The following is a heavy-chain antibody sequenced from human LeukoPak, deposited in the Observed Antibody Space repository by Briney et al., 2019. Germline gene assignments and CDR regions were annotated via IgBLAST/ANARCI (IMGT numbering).Heavy chain of an antibody. CDR2: ISAYNGNT. CDR1: GYTFTSYG. Sequence: GASVKVPCKASGYTFTSYGISWVRQAPGQGLEWMGWISAYNGNTNYAQKLQGRVTMTTDTSTSAAYMELRSLRSDDTAVYYCARHTLYGSGSYYVYYFDYWGQGTLVTVSS. J-gene: IGHJ4*02. V-gene: IGHV1-18*01. D-gene: IGHD3-10*01. CDR3: ARHTLYGSGSYYVYYFDY.